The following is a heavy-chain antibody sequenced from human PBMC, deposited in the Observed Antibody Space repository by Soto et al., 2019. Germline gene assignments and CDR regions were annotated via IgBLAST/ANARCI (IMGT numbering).Heavy chain of an antibody. D-gene: IGHD6-13*01. CDR1: GGSISSSSYY. Sequence: SETLSLTCTVSGGSISSSSYYWGWIRQPPGKGLEWIGSIYYSGSTYYNPSLKSRVTISVDTSKNQFSLKLSSVTAVDTAVYYCARLCRWSSCPQNWFDPWGQGTLVTVSS. CDR3: ARLCRWSSCPQNWFDP. V-gene: IGHV4-39*01. J-gene: IGHJ5*02. CDR2: IYYSGST.